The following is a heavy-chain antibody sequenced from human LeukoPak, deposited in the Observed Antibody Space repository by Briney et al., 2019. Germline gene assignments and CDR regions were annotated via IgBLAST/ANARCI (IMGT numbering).Heavy chain of an antibody. CDR2: IYYSGRT. V-gene: IGHV4-59*12. J-gene: IGHJ4*02. D-gene: IGHD3-22*01. Sequence: SETLSLTCNVSGGSINSYYWGWFRQPPVKRLECIGYIYYSGRTTYNPSLKSRVTISVDTSTNRISLKLTSVTAADTAVYFCARGTTKGYYYDSSGYYTKWGQGTLVTVSS. CDR1: GGSINSYY. CDR3: ARGTTKGYYYDSSGYYTK.